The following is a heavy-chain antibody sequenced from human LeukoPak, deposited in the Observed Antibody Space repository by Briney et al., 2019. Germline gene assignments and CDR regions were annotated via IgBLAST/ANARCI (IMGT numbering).Heavy chain of an antibody. CDR2: IKQDGSEG. Sequence: GGSLRLSCAASGFPFSDYWMDWIRQAPGKGMEWVANIKQDGSEGYYADSVKGRFTISRDNAKSSLYLQMNSLRAEDTAVYYCSRSLDYWGQGALVTVSS. CDR3: SRSLDY. V-gene: IGHV3-7*01. CDR1: GFPFSDYW. J-gene: IGHJ4*02.